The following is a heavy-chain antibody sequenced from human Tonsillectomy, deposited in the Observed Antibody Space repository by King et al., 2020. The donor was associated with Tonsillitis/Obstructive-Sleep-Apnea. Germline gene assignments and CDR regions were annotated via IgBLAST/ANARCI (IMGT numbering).Heavy chain of an antibody. D-gene: IGHD6-13*01. Sequence: QLVQSGGGLVKPGGSLRLSCAASGFTFSDYYMSWIRQAPGKGLEWVSYISSSSSYTNYADSVKGRFTISRDNAKNSLYLQMNSLSAEDTAVYYCARSTEAAAQIGGIIYYYYYYMDVWGKGTTVTVSS. J-gene: IGHJ6*03. V-gene: IGHV3-11*05. CDR2: ISSSSSYT. CDR1: GFTFSDYY. CDR3: ARSTEAAAQIGGIIYYYYYYMDV.